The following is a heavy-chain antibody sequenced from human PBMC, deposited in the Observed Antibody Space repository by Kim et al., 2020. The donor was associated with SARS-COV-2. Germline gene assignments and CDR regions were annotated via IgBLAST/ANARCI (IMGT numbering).Heavy chain of an antibody. V-gene: IGHV3-7*03. CDR2: IKQDGSEK. J-gene: IGHJ6*02. CDR1: GFTFSSYW. D-gene: IGHD3-9*01. Sequence: GGSLRLSCAASGFTFSSYWMSWVRQAPGKGLEWVANIKQDGSEKYYVDSVRGRFTISRDNAKNSLYLQMNSLRAEDTAVYYCARDPRYYDILTRAHYYYGMDVWGQGTTVTVSS. CDR3: ARDPRYYDILTRAHYYYGMDV.